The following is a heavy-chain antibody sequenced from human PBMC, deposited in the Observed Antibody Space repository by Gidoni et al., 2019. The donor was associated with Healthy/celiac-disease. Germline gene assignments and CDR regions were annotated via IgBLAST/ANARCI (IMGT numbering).Heavy chain of an antibody. CDR3: ARDDSNYSFDY. D-gene: IGHD4-4*01. CDR1: GGSISSGSYY. V-gene: IGHV4-61*02. J-gene: IGHJ4*02. CDR2: VYASGTT. Sequence: QVQLQESGPGLVKPSQTLSLTCTVSGGSISSGSYYWSWIRQPAGKGLEWIGRVYASGTTNYNPSLKSRVTISVDTSKNQFSLRLSSVTAADTAVYYCARDDSNYSFDYWGRGTLVTVSS.